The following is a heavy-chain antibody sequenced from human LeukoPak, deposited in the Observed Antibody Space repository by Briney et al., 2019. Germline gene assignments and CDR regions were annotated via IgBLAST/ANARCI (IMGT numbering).Heavy chain of an antibody. Sequence: KPSGTLSLTCAVSGGSISSSNWWSWVRQPPGKGLEWIGEIYHSGSTNYNPSLKSRVTISVDKSKNQFSLKLSSVTAADTAVYYCARTPPDEVSLLPDAFDIWGQGTMVTVSS. D-gene: IGHD3-16*02. V-gene: IGHV4-4*02. J-gene: IGHJ3*02. CDR2: IYHSGST. CDR3: ARTPPDEVSLLPDAFDI. CDR1: GGSISSSNW.